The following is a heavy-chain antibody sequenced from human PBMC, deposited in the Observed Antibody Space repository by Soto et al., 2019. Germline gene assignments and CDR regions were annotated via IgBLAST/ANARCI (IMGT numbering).Heavy chain of an antibody. CDR1: GFTFSSYA. V-gene: IGHV3-23*01. CDR2: ISGSGGST. CDR3: AKDPPRPDIVLMVYALPEWFDP. D-gene: IGHD2-8*01. Sequence: EVQLLESGGGLVQPGGSLRLSCAASGFTFSSYAMSWVRQAPGKGLEWVSAISGSGGSTYYADSVKGRFTISRDNSKNTLYLQMNSLRAEDTAVYYCAKDPPRPDIVLMVYALPEWFDPWGQGTLVTVSS. J-gene: IGHJ5*02.